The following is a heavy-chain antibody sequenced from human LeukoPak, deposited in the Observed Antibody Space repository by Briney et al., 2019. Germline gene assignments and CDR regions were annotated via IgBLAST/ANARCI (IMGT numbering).Heavy chain of an antibody. J-gene: IGHJ4*02. V-gene: IGHV3-23*01. CDR3: ADSGRGIVVVVGATFDY. CDR2: MSGSGGST. D-gene: IGHD2-15*01. CDR1: VVTFSSDA. Sequence: GGSLRLSCAASVVTFSSDAMSWGRESPGKGLEWCSAMSGSGGSTYYADSAKGRSTISRSNSKNALYLQMNSLRAEDTAVYYCADSGRGIVVVVGATFDYWGQGTLVTVSS.